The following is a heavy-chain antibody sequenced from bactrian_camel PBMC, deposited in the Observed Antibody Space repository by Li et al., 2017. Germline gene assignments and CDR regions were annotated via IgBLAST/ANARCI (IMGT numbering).Heavy chain of an antibody. J-gene: IGHJ4*01. CDR1: GSTYCYFE. CDR2: IDYDGRT. Sequence: HVQLVESGGGSVQAGGSLSLTCAATGSTYCYFELRWYRQVPGKDREIVATIDYDGRTTYKDSVKGRFSISQDVAKDTLYLQMNGLKTEDTAMYYCAAVPRGYGTWGTTEVNYWGQGTQVTVS. V-gene: IGHV3S55*01. CDR3: AAVPRGYGTWGTTEVNY. D-gene: IGHD5*01.